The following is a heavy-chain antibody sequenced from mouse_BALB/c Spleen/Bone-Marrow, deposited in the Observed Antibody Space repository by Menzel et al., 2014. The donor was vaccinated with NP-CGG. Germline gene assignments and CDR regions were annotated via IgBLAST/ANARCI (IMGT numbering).Heavy chain of an antibody. CDR1: GYTFTSYW. Sequence: QVQLQQSGAELVRPGASVKLSCKASGYTFTSYWMHWAKLRPGQGFEWIGEINPSNGRTNYNEKFKSKATLTVDKSSSTAYMQLSSLTSEDSAVYYCARTYFDYWGQGTTLTVSS. CDR3: ARTYFDY. CDR2: INPSNGRT. J-gene: IGHJ2*01. V-gene: IGHV1S81*02.